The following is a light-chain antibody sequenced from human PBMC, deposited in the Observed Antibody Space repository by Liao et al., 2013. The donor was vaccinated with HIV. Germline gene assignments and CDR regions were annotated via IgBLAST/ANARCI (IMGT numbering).Light chain of an antibody. CDR2: YDS. CDR3: QVWDSKSDHYV. CDR1: NIGAKS. V-gene: IGLV3-21*01. Sequence: SYELTQAPSLSVAPGETARITCGGDNIGAKSVHWYQQKPGQAPLVVIFYDSDRPSGIPERFSGSNSGNTATLTISRVGAGDEADYYCQVWDSKSDHYVFGTGTKVTVL. J-gene: IGLJ1*01.